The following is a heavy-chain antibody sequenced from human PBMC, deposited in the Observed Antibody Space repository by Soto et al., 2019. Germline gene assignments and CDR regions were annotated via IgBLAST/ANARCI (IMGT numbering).Heavy chain of an antibody. Sequence: QVQLQQSGPGLVKPSQTLSLTCVISGDSVSSNSVAWNWIRQSPSGGLEWLGRTYYRSKWSHDYAVSVESRITITPDTSKNQFSLQLDYVTPADTAVYYCARDSPGYGDYVLFDYWGQGTRVTVSS. CDR3: ARDSPGYGDYVLFDY. D-gene: IGHD4-17*01. CDR1: GDSVSSNSVA. CDR2: TYYRSKWSH. J-gene: IGHJ4*02. V-gene: IGHV6-1*01.